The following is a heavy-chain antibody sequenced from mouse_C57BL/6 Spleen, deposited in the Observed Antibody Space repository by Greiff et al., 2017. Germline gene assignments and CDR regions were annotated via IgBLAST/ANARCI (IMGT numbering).Heavy chain of an antibody. CDR2: IHPSDSDT. V-gene: IGHV1-74*01. CDR3: AIRERSTMVPFAY. J-gene: IGHJ3*01. Sequence: VQLQQSGAELVKPGASVKVSCKASGYTFTSYWMHWVKQRPGQGLEWIGRIHPSDSDTNYNQKFKGKATLTVDKSSSTAYMQLSSLTSEDSAVYYCAIRERSTMVPFAYWGQGTLVTVSA. CDR1: GYTFTSYW. D-gene: IGHD2-1*01.